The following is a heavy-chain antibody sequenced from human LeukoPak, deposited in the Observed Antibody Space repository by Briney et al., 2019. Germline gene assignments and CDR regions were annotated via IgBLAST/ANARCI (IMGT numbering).Heavy chain of an antibody. V-gene: IGHV1-2*02. D-gene: IGHD6-19*01. J-gene: IGHJ4*02. CDR2: MNLNNGGT. CDR1: GYTFTGYY. Sequence: ASEKVSCKASGYTFTGYYMHWGRQPPGPGLEWKGLMNLNNGGTNYAQKFRGRVTMTRDTSISTAYMELSRLTSDDTAVYYCARVNKPAGADTDSIYFDYWGQGTLVTVSS. CDR3: ARVNKPAGADTDSIYFDY.